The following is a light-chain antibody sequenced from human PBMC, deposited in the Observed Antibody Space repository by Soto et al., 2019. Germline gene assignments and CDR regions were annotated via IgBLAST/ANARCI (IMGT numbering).Light chain of an antibody. J-gene: IGLJ1*01. CDR2: EIN. V-gene: IGLV2-8*01. CDR1: SSAVGGYNY. Sequence: QSFVTQDTSASGTPGQSMTISRTGTSSAVGGYNYVSWFQRHPSTAPELIIHEINQMPSGVPDRFSGSKSGDTASLTVSGLQAEDEGTYYCSSYGGYNSGVFGTGTKVTVL. CDR3: SSYGGYNSGV.